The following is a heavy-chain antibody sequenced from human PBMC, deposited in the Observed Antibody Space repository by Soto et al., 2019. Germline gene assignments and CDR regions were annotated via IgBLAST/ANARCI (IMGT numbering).Heavy chain of an antibody. Sequence: SVKVSCKASGGTFSSYAISWVRQAPGQGLEWMGGIIPIFGTANYAQKFQGRVTITADESTSTAYMELSSLRSEDTAVYYCARAPLGSSSLYTHSYDDYGMDVWGQGPPVTVPS. CDR2: IIPIFGTA. D-gene: IGHD6-6*01. V-gene: IGHV1-69*13. J-gene: IGHJ6*02. CDR3: ARAPLGSSSLYTHSYDDYGMDV. CDR1: GGTFSSYA.